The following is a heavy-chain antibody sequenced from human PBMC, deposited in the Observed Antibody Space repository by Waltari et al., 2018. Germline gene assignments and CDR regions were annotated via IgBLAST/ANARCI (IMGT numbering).Heavy chain of an antibody. CDR3: ASLRGDYDSSGYYYSNWFDP. J-gene: IGHJ5*02. CDR2: IYYSGRT. D-gene: IGHD3-22*01. Sequence: QLQLQESGPGLVKPSETLSLTCTVSGGSISSSSYYWGWIRQPPGKGLEWIGNIYYSGRTYYNPCLKSRGTISVDTSKNQFSLKLSSVTAADTAVYYCASLRGDYDSSGYYYSNWFDPWGQGTLVTVSS. V-gene: IGHV4-39*01. CDR1: GGSISSSSYY.